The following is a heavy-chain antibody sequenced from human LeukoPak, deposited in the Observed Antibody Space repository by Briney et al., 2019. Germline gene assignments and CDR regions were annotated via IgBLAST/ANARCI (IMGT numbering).Heavy chain of an antibody. D-gene: IGHD6-13*01. J-gene: IGHJ4*02. CDR3: ARRVAGAGTFDY. Sequence: GEPLKISCKGSGYSFTSYWIGWVRHVPGKGLEWMGIIYPGDSDTKYSPPFQGQVTMSADKSISTAYLQWSSLEASDTAMYYCARRVAGAGTFDYWGQGTLVTVSS. V-gene: IGHV5-51*01. CDR2: IYPGDSDT. CDR1: GYSFTSYW.